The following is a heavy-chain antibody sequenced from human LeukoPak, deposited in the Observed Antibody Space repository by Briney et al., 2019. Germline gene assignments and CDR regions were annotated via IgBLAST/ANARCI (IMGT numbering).Heavy chain of an antibody. CDR1: GGSISSYY. D-gene: IGHD1-26*01. CDR2: IYTSGST. J-gene: IGHJ4*02. V-gene: IGHV4-4*07. Sequence: SETLSLTCTVSGGSISSYYWSWIRQPAGKGLEWIGRIYTSGSTNYNPSLKSRVTISVDTSKNQFSLKLSSVTAADTAVYYCARDPGYSGSYYGGGYFDYWGQGTLVTVSS. CDR3: ARDPGYSGSYYGGGYFDY.